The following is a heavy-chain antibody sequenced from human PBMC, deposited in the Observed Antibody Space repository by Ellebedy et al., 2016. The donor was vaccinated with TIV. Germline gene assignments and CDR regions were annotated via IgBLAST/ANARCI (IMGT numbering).Heavy chain of an antibody. J-gene: IGHJ4*02. Sequence: SETLSLTCTVSGSSISDYYWTWIRQPPGRGLEWIGFVYDTLGSSNYSPSLKSQVSISVDTSKSQLSLRLKSVTAADTAVYYCARHAVVPTPGFEYWGPGALVTVSS. D-gene: IGHD2-15*01. CDR3: ARHAVVPTPGFEY. CDR1: GSSISDYY. V-gene: IGHV4-59*08. CDR2: VYDTLGSS.